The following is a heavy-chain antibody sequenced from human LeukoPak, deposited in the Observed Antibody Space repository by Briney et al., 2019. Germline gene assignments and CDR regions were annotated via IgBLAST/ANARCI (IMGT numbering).Heavy chain of an antibody. CDR3: ARGYCSSTSCPYYFDY. V-gene: IGHV4-34*01. CDR1: GGSFSGYY. J-gene: IGHJ4*02. CDR2: INHSGST. D-gene: IGHD2-2*01. Sequence: SETLSLTCAVYGGSFSGYYRSWIRQPPGKGLEWIGEINHSGSTNYNPSLKSRVTISVDTSKNQFTLKLSSVTAADTAVYYCARGYCSSTSCPYYFDYWGQGTLVTVSS.